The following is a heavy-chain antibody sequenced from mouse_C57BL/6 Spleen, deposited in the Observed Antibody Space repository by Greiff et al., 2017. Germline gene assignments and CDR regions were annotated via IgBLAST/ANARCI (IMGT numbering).Heavy chain of an antibody. D-gene: IGHD2-3*01. CDR3: ARSHYDGYDFDY. CDR2: INPSSGYT. CDR1: GYTFTSYW. Sequence: VQLQQSGAELAKPGASVTLSCKASGYTFTSYWMHWVKQRPGQGLEWIGYINPSSGYTKYNQKFKGKATLTEDKSSSPAYMQLSSLTYEDSAVYYCARSHYDGYDFDYWGQGTTLTVSS. J-gene: IGHJ2*01. V-gene: IGHV1-7*01.